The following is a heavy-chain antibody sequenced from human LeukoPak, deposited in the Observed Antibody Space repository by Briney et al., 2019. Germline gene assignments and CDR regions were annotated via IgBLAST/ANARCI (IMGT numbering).Heavy chain of an antibody. CDR1: GFTVSGNY. CDR3: AREKPGTTGYNHAFDI. J-gene: IGHJ3*02. Sequence: PGGSLRLSCAASGFTVSGNYMSWVRQAPGKGLEWVSVLRSDGSTKYAESVKGRFTTSRDNSKNTLYVRMNSLRAEDTAVYYCAREKPGTTGYNHAFDIWGQGTMVTVSS. D-gene: IGHD1-1*01. V-gene: IGHV3-53*01. CDR2: LRSDGST.